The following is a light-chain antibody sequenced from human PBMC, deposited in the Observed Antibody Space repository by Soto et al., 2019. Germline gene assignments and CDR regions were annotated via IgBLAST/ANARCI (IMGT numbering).Light chain of an antibody. CDR1: QGIGNY. CDR2: AAS. CDR3: QKYNSAPSN. Sequence: DIQMTKSPSSLSASVGDRVTITCRASQGIGNYLAWYQQKAGKIPELLIYAASTLQSGVPSRFRVSGSVTDFTLTISSLQPDDVATYYCQKYNSAPSNFGQGNKLESK. V-gene: IGKV1-27*01. J-gene: IGKJ2*01.